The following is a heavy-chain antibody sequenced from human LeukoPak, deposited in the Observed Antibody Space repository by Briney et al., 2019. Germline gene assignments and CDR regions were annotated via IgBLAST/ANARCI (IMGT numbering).Heavy chain of an antibody. CDR2: IYYTGTT. V-gene: IGHV4-39*01. CDR3: ARHARYSSSWYSFDY. J-gene: IGHJ4*02. CDR1: GGSISNTNYY. Sequence: SETLSLTCTVSGGSISNTNYYWAWIRQPPGRGLEWIGSIYYTGTTFDNPSLKNRVTISVDTSKNQFSLKLSSVTAADTAVYYCARHARYSSSWYSFDYWGQGTLVTVSS. D-gene: IGHD6-13*01.